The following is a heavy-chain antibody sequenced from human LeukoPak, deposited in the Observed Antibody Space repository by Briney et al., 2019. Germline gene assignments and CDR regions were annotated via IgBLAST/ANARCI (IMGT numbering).Heavy chain of an antibody. J-gene: IGHJ4*02. CDR2: ISSSSSTI. CDR3: ARDRAEGGSSSWYYRWRVTGFDY. D-gene: IGHD6-13*01. CDR1: GFTFSSYS. V-gene: IGHV3-48*04. Sequence: PGGSLRLSCAASGFTFSSYSMNWVRQAPGKGLEWVSYISSSSSTIYYADSVKGRFTISRDNAKDSLYLQMSSLRAEDTAVYYCARDRAEGGSSSWYYRWRVTGFDYWGQGTLVTVSS.